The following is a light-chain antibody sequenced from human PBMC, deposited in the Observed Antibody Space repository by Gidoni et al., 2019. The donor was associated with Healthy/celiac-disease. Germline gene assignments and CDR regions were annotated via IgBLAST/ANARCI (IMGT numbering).Light chain of an antibody. CDR1: QSISSY. CDR3: QQSYSTLLT. J-gene: IGKJ4*01. V-gene: IGKV1-39*01. CDR2: AAS. Sequence: DLQMPQSPSSLSASVGDRVPITCRASQSISSYLNWYQQKPGKAPKLLIYAASSLQSGVPSRFSGSGSGTDFTLTISSLQPEDFATYYCQQSYSTLLTFXGXTKVEIK.